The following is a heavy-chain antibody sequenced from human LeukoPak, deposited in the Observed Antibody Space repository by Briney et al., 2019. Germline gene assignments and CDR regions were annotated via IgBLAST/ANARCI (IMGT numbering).Heavy chain of an antibody. CDR1: GGSITSYY. CDR2: IHTSSGT. V-gene: IGHV4-4*07. Sequence: SETLSLTCTVSGGSITSYYWSWIRPPPGKGLEWIGHIHTSSGTNYNPSPSSRVTLPVDTTKNQPSLKLTSVTAADTALYDCARELAVAGTVTHRFDPWGQGTLVTVSS. J-gene: IGHJ5*02. D-gene: IGHD6-19*01. CDR3: ARELAVAGTVTHRFDP.